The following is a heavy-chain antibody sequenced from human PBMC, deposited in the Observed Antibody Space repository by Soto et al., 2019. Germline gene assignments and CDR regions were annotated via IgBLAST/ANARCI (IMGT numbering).Heavy chain of an antibody. CDR2: ISNDGSNK. CDR1: GFTFSSYT. J-gene: IGHJ4*02. V-gene: IGHV3-30-3*01. CDR3: ARDGDYDTSGHYPLGADY. D-gene: IGHD3-22*01. Sequence: QVQLVESGGGVVQPGRSLRLSCAASGFTFSSYTMHWVRQAPGKGLEWVAVISNDGSNKYYADSVKGRFTISRDNSKNTLYLQMNSLRAEDTAAYYCARDGDYDTSGHYPLGADYWGQGTLVTVSS.